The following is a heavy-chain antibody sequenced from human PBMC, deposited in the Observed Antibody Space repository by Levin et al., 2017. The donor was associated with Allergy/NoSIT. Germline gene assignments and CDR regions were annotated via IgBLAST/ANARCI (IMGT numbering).Heavy chain of an antibody. CDR2: LSYSGESA. V-gene: IGHV3-23*01. D-gene: IGHD3-16*02. J-gene: IGHJ4*02. Sequence: GGSLRLSCAASGFTFSTYAMTWVRQAPGKGLEWVSSLSYSGESAYYADSVKGRFTISRDDSKYTLYLQMSSLTAEDTAVYYCAKTALMITFGGVIIDYWGQGTLVTVSS. CDR3: AKTALMITFGGVIIDY. CDR1: GFTFSTYA.